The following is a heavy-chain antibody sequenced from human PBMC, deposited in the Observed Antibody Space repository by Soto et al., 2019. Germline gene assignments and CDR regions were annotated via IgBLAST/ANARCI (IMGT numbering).Heavy chain of an antibody. D-gene: IGHD6-19*01. CDR3: AREAYSSGWSD. V-gene: IGHV4-39*07. J-gene: IGHJ4*02. CDR2: IYYSGST. CDR1: GGSISSSSYY. Sequence: SETLSLTCTVSGGSISSSSYYWGWIRQPPGKGLEWIGSIYYSGSTYYNPSLKSRVTISVDTSKNQFSLKLSSVTAADTAVYYCAREAYSSGWSDWGQGTLVTVSS.